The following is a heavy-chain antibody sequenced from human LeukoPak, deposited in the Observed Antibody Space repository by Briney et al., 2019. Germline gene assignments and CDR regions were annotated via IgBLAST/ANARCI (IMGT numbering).Heavy chain of an antibody. CDR1: GFAFSSYA. V-gene: IGHV3-23*01. CDR2: ISGSGGST. D-gene: IGHD3-10*01. Sequence: PGGSLRLSCAASGFAFSSYAMSWVRQAPGKGLEWVSAISGSGGSTYYADSVKGRFTISRDNSKNTLCLQMNSLRAEDTAVYYCAKRDRFGELLYYYYGMDVWGQGTTVTVSS. J-gene: IGHJ6*02. CDR3: AKRDRFGELLYYYYGMDV.